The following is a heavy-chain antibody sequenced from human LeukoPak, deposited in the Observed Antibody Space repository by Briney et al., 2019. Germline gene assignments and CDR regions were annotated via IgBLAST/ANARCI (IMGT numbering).Heavy chain of an antibody. D-gene: IGHD6-13*01. J-gene: IGHJ5*02. CDR1: GFTFSSYE. V-gene: IGHV3-48*03. Sequence: GGSLRLSCAASGFTFSSYEMNWVRQAPGKGLEWVSYISSSGSTIHSADSVKGRFTISRDNAKNSLYLQMNSLRAEDTAVYYCARGGSSWYNWFDPWGQGTLVTVSS. CDR3: ARGGSSWYNWFDP. CDR2: ISSSGSTI.